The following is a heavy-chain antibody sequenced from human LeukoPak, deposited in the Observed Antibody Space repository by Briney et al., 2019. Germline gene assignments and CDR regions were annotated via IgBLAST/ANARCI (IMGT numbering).Heavy chain of an antibody. CDR3: AALPSMKQEAR. CDR2: INSDGSST. CDR1: GFTFSSYW. J-gene: IGHJ4*02. D-gene: IGHD2/OR15-2a*01. Sequence: GGSLRLSCAASGFTFSSYWMHWVRQAPGKGLVWVSRINSDGSSTSYADSVKGRFTISRDNAKNTLFLQMNSLRAEDTAVYYCAALPSMKQEARWGQGTLVTVSS. V-gene: IGHV3-74*01.